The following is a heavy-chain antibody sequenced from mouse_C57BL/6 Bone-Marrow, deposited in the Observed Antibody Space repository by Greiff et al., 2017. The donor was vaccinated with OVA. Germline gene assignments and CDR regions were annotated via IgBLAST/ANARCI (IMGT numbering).Heavy chain of an antibody. CDR1: VYTFTSYW. CDR3: ARGDYYYGSSYWYFDV. D-gene: IGHD1-1*01. Sequence: VQLQQPGAELVRPGSSVKLSCKASVYTFTSYWMHWVKQRPLQGLEWIGNIDPSDSETHYNQKFKDKATLTVDKSSSTAYMQLSSLTSEDSAVYYCARGDYYYGSSYWYFDVWGTGTTVTVSS. V-gene: IGHV1-52*01. J-gene: IGHJ1*03. CDR2: IDPSDSET.